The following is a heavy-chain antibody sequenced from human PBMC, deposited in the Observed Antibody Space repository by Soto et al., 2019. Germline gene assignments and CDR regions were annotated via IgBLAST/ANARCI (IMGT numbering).Heavy chain of an antibody. J-gene: IGHJ4*02. V-gene: IGHV3-33*01. CDR2: IWYDGSNK. CDR3: ARDRGCTSCYANYFDY. CDR1: GFTFSSYG. Sequence: GGSLRLSCAASGFTFSSYGMHWVRQAPGKGLEWVAVIWYDGSNKYYADSVKGRFTISRDNPKNTLYLQMNSLRAEDTAVYYCARDRGCTSCYANYFDYWGQGTLVTVSS. D-gene: IGHD2-2*01.